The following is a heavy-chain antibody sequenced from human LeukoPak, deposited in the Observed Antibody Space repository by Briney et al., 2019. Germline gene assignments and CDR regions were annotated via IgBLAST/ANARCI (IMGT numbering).Heavy chain of an antibody. CDR1: GFTFSGSA. D-gene: IGHD2-21*02. CDR2: IRSKANSYAT. Sequence: PGGSLRLSCAASGFTFSGSAMHWVRQASGKGLEWVGRIRSKANSYATAYAASVKGRFTISRDDSKNTAYLQMNSLKTEDTAVYYCTSCGGDCYHDDAFDIWGQGTMVTVSS. CDR3: TSCGGDCYHDDAFDI. J-gene: IGHJ3*02. V-gene: IGHV3-73*01.